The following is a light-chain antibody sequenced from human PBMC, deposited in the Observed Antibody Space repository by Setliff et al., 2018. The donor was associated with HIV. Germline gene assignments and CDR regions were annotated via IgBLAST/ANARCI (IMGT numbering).Light chain of an antibody. J-gene: IGLJ1*01. V-gene: IGLV2-14*01. CDR3: SSYASSNTLP. CDR2: EVR. CDR1: SSDVGGYSY. Sequence: QSALTQPASVSGSPGQSITISCTGTSSDVGGYSYVSWYQQHPGKAPKLIIYEVRNRPSGVSNRFSGSKSGNTASLTISGLQAEDKADYYCSSYASSNTLPFGTGTKVTVL.